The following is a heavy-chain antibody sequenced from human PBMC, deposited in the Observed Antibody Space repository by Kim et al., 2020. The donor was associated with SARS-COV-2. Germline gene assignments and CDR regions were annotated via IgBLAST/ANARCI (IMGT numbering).Heavy chain of an antibody. CDR1: GYTFTSYG. V-gene: IGHV1-18*01. Sequence: ASVKVSCKASGYTFTSYGISWVRQAPGQGLEWMGWISAYNGNTNYAQKLQGRVTMTTDTSTSTAYMELRSLRSDDTAVYYCARSPPGYYAGYDMDVWGQGTTVTVS. D-gene: IGHD2-15*01. CDR3: ARSPPGYYAGYDMDV. CDR2: ISAYNGNT. J-gene: IGHJ6*02.